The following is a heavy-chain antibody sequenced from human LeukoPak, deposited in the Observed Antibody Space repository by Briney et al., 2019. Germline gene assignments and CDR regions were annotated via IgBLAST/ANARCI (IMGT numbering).Heavy chain of an antibody. CDR1: GFTFDDYA. V-gene: IGHV3-9*01. CDR3: AKGFYYDSSGYCDY. Sequence: GGSLRLSCAASGFTFDDYAMHWVRQAPGKGLEWVSGISWNSGSTGYADSVKGRFTISRDNAKNSLYLQMNSLRAEDTALYYCAKGFYYDSSGYCDYWGQGTLVTVSS. D-gene: IGHD3-22*01. CDR2: ISWNSGST. J-gene: IGHJ4*02.